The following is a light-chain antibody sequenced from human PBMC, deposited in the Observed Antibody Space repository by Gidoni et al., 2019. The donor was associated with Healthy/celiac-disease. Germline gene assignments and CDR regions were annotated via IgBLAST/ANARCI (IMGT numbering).Light chain of an antibody. CDR3: QQYNNGPS. Sequence: EIVLTQSPAPLSVSPGERATLSCTASQSVSSNLAWYQQQPGQAPRLLIDGASTRATGITARVSGSGSGIELTITIRSLQSEDFAVYYCQQYNNGPSFGQGTRLEIK. CDR2: GAS. J-gene: IGKJ5*01. V-gene: IGKV3-15*01. CDR1: QSVSSN.